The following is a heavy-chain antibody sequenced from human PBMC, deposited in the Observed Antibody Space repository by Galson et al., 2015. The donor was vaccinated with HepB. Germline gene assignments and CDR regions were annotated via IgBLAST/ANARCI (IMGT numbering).Heavy chain of an antibody. CDR3: ARGRQLFYNAMDV. CDR1: GYTFTDYG. V-gene: IGHV1-18*01. J-gene: IGHJ6*02. Sequence: SVKVSCKASGYTFTDYGISWVRQAPGQGLEWLGWISGYNGNTNYAQRLQGRVIMTTDTSTTTVYMELRSLRSDDAAVYYCARGRQLFYNAMDVWGQGTTVTVSS. CDR2: ISGYNGNT. D-gene: IGHD1-1*01.